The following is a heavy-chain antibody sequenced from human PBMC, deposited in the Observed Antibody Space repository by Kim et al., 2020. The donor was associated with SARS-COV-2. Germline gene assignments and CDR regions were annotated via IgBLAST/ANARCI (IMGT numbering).Heavy chain of an antibody. J-gene: IGHJ4*02. CDR3: ARDRGYYYDSSGYYTPVRGYFDY. CDR2: ISYDGSNK. Sequence: GGSLRLSCAASGFTFSSYGMHWVRQAPGKGLEWVAVISYDGSNKYYADSVKGRFTISRDNSKNTLYLQMNSLRAEDTAVYYCARDRGYYYDSSGYYTPVRGYFDYWGQGTLVTVPS. CDR1: GFTFSSYG. V-gene: IGHV3-33*05. D-gene: IGHD3-22*01.